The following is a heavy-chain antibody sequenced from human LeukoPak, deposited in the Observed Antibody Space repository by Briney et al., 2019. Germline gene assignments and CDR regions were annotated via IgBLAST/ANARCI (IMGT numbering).Heavy chain of an antibody. CDR1: GYSFTSYD. V-gene: IGHV1-8*01. D-gene: IGHD6-13*01. Sequence: ASVKVSCKASGYSFTSYDINWVRQATGQGLEWMGWMNPNSGNAGYAQKFQGRVTMTRNTSISTAYMEVSSLRYEDSAVYYCARHEGIAAVIDYWGQGTLVTVSS. CDR2: MNPNSGNA. CDR3: ARHEGIAAVIDY. J-gene: IGHJ4*02.